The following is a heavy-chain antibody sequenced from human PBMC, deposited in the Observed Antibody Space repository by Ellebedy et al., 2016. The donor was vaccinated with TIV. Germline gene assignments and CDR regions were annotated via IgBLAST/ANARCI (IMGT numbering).Heavy chain of an antibody. D-gene: IGHD3-10*01. CDR3: AKEAPMIRGLITIDS. CDR1: EFTFSSHA. V-gene: IGHV3-23*01. CDR2: ISGSGDNT. Sequence: GESLKISXAASEFTFSSHAMSWVRQAPGKGLEWVSAISGSGDNTYYADSVRGRFTISRDNSKNTLYLQMNSLRVEDAAVYYCAKEAPMIRGLITIDSWGQGTLVTVSS. J-gene: IGHJ5*01.